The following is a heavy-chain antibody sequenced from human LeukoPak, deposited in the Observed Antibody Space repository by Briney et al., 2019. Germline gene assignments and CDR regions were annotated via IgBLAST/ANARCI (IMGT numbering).Heavy chain of an antibody. D-gene: IGHD3-10*01. J-gene: IGHJ4*02. CDR2: ISGSGGST. CDR3: ANTYGSGSSPYFDY. Sequence: GGSLRLSCAASGFTFSSYAMSWVRQAPGKGLEWVSAISGSGGSTYYADSVKGRFTISRDNSKNALYLQMNSLRAEDTAVYYCANTYGSGSSPYFDYWGQGTLVTVSS. CDR1: GFTFSSYA. V-gene: IGHV3-23*01.